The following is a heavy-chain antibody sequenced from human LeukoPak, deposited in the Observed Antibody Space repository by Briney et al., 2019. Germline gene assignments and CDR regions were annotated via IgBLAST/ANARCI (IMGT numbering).Heavy chain of an antibody. CDR2: INPSGGST. Sequence: ASVKVSCKASGYTFTSYYMHWVRQAPGQGLEWMGIINPSGGSTSYAQKFQGRVTMTRNTSISTAYMELSSLRSEDTAVYYCARVGYSSSWFAFSLVDYWGQGTLVTVSS. D-gene: IGHD6-13*01. J-gene: IGHJ4*02. V-gene: IGHV1-46*01. CDR3: ARVGYSSSWFAFSLVDY. CDR1: GYTFTSYY.